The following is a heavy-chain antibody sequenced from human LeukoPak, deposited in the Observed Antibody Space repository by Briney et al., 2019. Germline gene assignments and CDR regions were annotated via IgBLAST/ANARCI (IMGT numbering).Heavy chain of an antibody. CDR1: GITLSNYG. J-gene: IGHJ4*02. CDR2: ISDSGGRT. V-gene: IGHV3-23*01. CDR3: EKRGVVIRVILVGFHKEAYYFDS. Sequence: RPGGSLRLSCAVSGITLSNYGMSWVRQAPGKGLEWVTGISDSGGRTNYADSVKGRFTISRDNPKNTLYLQMNSLRAEDTAVYFCEKRGVVIRVILVGFHKEAYYFDSWGQGALVTVSS. D-gene: IGHD3-22*01.